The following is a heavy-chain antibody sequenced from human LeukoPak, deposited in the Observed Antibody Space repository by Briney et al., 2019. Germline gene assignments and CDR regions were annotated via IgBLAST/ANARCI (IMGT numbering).Heavy chain of an antibody. CDR1: GYTFTNYG. CDR3: ASGNYGDPRDY. D-gene: IGHD4-17*01. V-gene: IGHV1-18*01. CDR2: ISAYNGNT. J-gene: IGHJ4*02. Sequence: ASVKGSCKASGYTFTNYGISWLRQAPGQGLEWMGWISAYNGNTNYAQEFKGRVTMTTDTNTSTAYMVLRSLRSDDTAVYYCASGNYGDPRDYWGQGTLVTVSS.